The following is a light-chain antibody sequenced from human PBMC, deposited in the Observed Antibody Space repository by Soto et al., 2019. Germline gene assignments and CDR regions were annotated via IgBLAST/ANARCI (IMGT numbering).Light chain of an antibody. CDR3: KPHSKWPIT. Sequence: EIVMTQSPGTLSLSPGETATLSCRASQSVDSNYLAWYQQKPGQAPRLLVYGISTRATDIPARFSGSGSGTEFTLTISSLLSYDFGIYYWKPHSKWPITFGQGT. J-gene: IGKJ5*01. CDR2: GIS. V-gene: IGKV3-15*01. CDR1: QSVDSN.